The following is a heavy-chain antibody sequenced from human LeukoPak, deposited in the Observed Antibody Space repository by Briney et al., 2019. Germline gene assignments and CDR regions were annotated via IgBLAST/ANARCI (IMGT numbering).Heavy chain of an antibody. D-gene: IGHD2-2*01. CDR1: GYTFTRYY. J-gene: IGHJ5*02. Sequence: ASVSACYKPAGYTFTRYYMHWVRQAPGHGLGWMGIINPSGGSTSYAEKFQGRVTMTRDTSTSTVYMELSSLRSEDTAVYYCARWVDCSSTSCSFIGFDPWGQGTLVTVSS. V-gene: IGHV1-46*01. CDR3: ARWVDCSSTSCSFIGFDP. CDR2: INPSGGST.